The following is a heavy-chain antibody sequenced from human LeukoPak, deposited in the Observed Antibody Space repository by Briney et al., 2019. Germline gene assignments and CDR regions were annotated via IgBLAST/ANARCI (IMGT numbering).Heavy chain of an antibody. J-gene: IGHJ4*02. CDR1: GFTFSSYA. CDR3: ARGGRKQQLAQDRNDY. Sequence: SGGSLRLSCTASGFTFSSYAMSWVRQAPGKGLEWVANIKQDGSEKYYVDSVKGRFTISRDNAKNSLYLQMNSLRAEDTAVYYCARGGRKQQLAQDRNDYWGQGTLVTVSS. V-gene: IGHV3-7*01. CDR2: IKQDGSEK. D-gene: IGHD6-13*01.